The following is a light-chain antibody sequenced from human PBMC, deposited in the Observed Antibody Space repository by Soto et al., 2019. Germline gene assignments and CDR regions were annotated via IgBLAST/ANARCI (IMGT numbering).Light chain of an antibody. CDR2: AAS. J-gene: IGKJ5*01. CDR3: QQYGYSPIT. V-gene: IGKV3-20*01. CDR1: QSVSSNY. Sequence: IVLTQSPGTLSLSPGERATLSCRADQSVSSNYLAWYQQKPGQAPRLLIYAASSRATGIPDRLSGSVSGTDFTLTIDGLEPEDCVVYYGQQYGYSPITFGQGTRLEIK.